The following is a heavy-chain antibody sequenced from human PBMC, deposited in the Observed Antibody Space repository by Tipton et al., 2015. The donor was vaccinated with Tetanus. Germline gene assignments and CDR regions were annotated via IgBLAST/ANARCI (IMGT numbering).Heavy chain of an antibody. J-gene: IGHJ4*01. CDR2: ISYTGTT. V-gene: IGHV4-31*03. CDR3: ATVGLVTASVKY. Sequence: TLSLTCNVSGGSLKSGGYYWTWIRQHPGKGLDWIGYISYTGTTHYNPSLKSRVTISLDRSKNQFSLKLTSVTAADTAVYYCATVGLVTASVKYWGQGTLVTVSS. CDR1: GGSLKSGGYY. D-gene: IGHD2-21*02.